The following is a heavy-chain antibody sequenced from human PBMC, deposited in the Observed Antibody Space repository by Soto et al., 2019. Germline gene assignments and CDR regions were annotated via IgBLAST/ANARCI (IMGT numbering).Heavy chain of an antibody. J-gene: IGHJ6*02. V-gene: IGHV3-7*01. CDR3: ARGNVFRYNYGKEI. D-gene: IGHD2-21*01. CDR2: IKQDGSEK. Sequence: PGGSLSLSCAASGFTFSSYWLSWILQAPGRGMEWVANIKQDGSEKYYVDSVKGRLSISRDNAKTLLYLQMTSLRAEDTAVYYWARGNVFRYNYGKEIWGQDTRVTVSS. CDR1: GFTFSSYW.